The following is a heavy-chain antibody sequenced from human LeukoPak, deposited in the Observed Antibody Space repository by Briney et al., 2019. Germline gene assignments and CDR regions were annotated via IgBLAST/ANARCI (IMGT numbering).Heavy chain of an antibody. J-gene: IGHJ4*02. CDR1: GGSISSYY. CDR2: IYYSGST. V-gene: IGHV4-59*12. Sequence: SETLSLTCTVSGGSISSYYWSWIRQPPGKGLEWIGYIYYSGSTNYNPSLKSRVTISVDTSKNQFSLKLSSVTAADTAVYYCARYTVDTAMVRRVGFDHWGQGTLVTVSS. CDR3: ARYTVDTAMVRRVGFDH. D-gene: IGHD5-18*01.